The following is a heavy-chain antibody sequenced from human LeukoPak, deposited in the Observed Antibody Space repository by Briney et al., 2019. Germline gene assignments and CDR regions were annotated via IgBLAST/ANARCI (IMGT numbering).Heavy chain of an antibody. CDR3: ARDLNIVVVPAHGMDV. J-gene: IGHJ6*02. Sequence: HPGGSLRLSCAASGFTFNSYWMSWVRQAPGKGLEWVANIKQDGSEKHFGDSVKGRFTISRDNAKKSLYLQMNRLRAEHTAVYYCARDLNIVVVPAHGMDVWGQGTTVTVSS. CDR1: GFTFNSYW. V-gene: IGHV3-7*01. D-gene: IGHD2-2*01. CDR2: IKQDGSEK.